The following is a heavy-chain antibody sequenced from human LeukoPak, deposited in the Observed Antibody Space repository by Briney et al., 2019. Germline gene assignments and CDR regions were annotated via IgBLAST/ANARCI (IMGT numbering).Heavy chain of an antibody. CDR3: AKWGDYYILTGYYDSDY. J-gene: IGHJ4*02. D-gene: IGHD3-9*01. CDR1: GFTFSSYG. V-gene: IGHV3-30*18. CDR2: ISYDGSNK. Sequence: GGSLRLSCAASGFTFSSYGMHWVRQAPGKGLEWVAVISYDGSNKYYANSVKGRFTISRDNSKNTLYLQMNTLRAEDTAVYYCAKWGDYYILTGYYDSDYWGQGTLVTVSS.